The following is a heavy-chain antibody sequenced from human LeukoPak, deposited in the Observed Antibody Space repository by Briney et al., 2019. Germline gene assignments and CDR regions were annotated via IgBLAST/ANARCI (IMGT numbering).Heavy chain of an antibody. CDR2: INSDGSST. CDR3: AKWDSSTSCYWDAFDI. Sequence: PGGSLRLSCAASGFNFSSYWMQWVRQAPGKGLVWVSRINSDGSSTSYADSVKGRFTISRDNAKNTLYLQMNSLRAEDTAVYYCAKWDSSTSCYWDAFDIWRQGTMVTVSA. D-gene: IGHD2-2*01. V-gene: IGHV3-74*01. CDR1: GFNFSSYW. J-gene: IGHJ3*02.